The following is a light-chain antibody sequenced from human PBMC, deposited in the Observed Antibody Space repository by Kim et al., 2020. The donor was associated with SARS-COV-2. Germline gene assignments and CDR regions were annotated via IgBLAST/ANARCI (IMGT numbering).Light chain of an antibody. CDR1: QNINTW. CDR2: KAS. V-gene: IGKV1-5*03. CDR3: QQYDTYSWT. Sequence: DLQMTQSPSTLSASIGDRVTITCRASQNINTWLAWHQQKPGKAPKVLIYKASILESGVPSRFSGSGSGTEFTLTISSLQPDEFATYYCQQYDTYSWTFGQGTKVDIK. J-gene: IGKJ1*01.